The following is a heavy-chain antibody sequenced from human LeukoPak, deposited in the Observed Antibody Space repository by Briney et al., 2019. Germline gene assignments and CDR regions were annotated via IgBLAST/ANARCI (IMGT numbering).Heavy chain of an antibody. J-gene: IGHJ4*02. CDR3: ARYLSGAEQCRVSNYLHY. V-gene: IGHV3-11*01. Sequence: GGSLRLSCAASGFTFSDYYMSWIRQAPGKGLEWVSYISSSGSTIYYADSAKGRFTISRDNAKNSLYLQMNSLRAEDAGFYYGARYLSGAEQCRVSNYLHYGARGTRVTVSS. CDR1: GFTFSDYY. D-gene: IGHD6-19*01. CDR2: ISSSGSTI.